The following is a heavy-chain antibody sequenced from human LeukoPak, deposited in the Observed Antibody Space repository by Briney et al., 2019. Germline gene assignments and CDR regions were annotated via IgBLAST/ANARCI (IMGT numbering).Heavy chain of an antibody. V-gene: IGHV3-21*01. CDR3: ARDRPLRGRDY. Sequence: PGGSLRLSCAASGFTFSSYSMNWVRQAPGKGLEWVSSISSSSSYIYYADSLKGRFTISRDNAKNSLYLQMNSLRAEDTAVYYCARDRPLRGRDYWGQGTLVTVSS. CDR2: ISSSSSYI. CDR1: GFTFSSYS. J-gene: IGHJ4*02.